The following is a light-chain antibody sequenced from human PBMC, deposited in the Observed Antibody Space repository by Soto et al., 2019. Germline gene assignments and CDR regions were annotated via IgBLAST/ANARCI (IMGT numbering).Light chain of an antibody. J-gene: IGKJ1*01. Sequence: DIVMTQSPDSLAESLGERDTINCKSSQSVLYSSNNKNYLAWYQQKPGQPPELLIYWASTRESGVPDRFSGSGSGTDFTLTISSLQAEDVAVYYCQQYYSTPPTFGQGTKVEVK. CDR3: QQYYSTPPT. CDR2: WAS. CDR1: QSVLYSSNNKNY. V-gene: IGKV4-1*01.